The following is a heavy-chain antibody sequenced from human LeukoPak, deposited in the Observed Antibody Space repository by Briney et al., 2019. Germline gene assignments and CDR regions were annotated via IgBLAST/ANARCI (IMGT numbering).Heavy chain of an antibody. J-gene: IGHJ6*02. CDR1: GFTLSNAW. CDR2: IRSKDYGGTT. CDR3: TRRHGGYYYDSSGYYGGYYYYYGMDV. D-gene: IGHD3-22*01. Sequence: GGSLRLSCVASGFTLSNAWMSWVRQAPGKGLEGVGFIRSKDYGGTTEYAASGKGRFTISRDDSKSIAYLQMNSLKTEDTAVYYCTRRHGGYYYDSSGYYGGYYYYYGMDVWGQGTTVTVSS. V-gene: IGHV3-49*04.